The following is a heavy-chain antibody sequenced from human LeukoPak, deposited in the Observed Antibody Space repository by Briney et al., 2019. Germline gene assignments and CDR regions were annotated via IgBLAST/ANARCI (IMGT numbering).Heavy chain of an antibody. Sequence: ASVKVPCKASGYTFTSYDINWVRQATGQGLEWMGRMNPNSGNTGYAQKFQGRVTMTRNTSISTAYMELSSLRSEDTAVYYCARAPSMVRGETRKNWFDPWGQGTLVTVSS. D-gene: IGHD3-10*01. CDR3: ARAPSMVRGETRKNWFDP. V-gene: IGHV1-8*01. J-gene: IGHJ5*02. CDR1: GYTFTSYD. CDR2: MNPNSGNT.